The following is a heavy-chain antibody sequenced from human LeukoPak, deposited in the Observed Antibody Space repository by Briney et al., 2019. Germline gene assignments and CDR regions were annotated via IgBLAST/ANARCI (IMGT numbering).Heavy chain of an antibody. J-gene: IGHJ4*02. D-gene: IGHD2-15*01. CDR1: GFTISSYS. CDR2: ISSSSSYI. CDR3: ARAPLGYCSGGSCYDLDY. V-gene: IGHV3-21*01. Sequence: PGGSLRLSCAASGFTISSYSMNWVRQAPGKGLEWVSSISSSSSYIYYADSVKGRFTISRDNAKNSLYLQMNSLRAEDTAVYYCARAPLGYCSGGSCYDLDYWGQGTLVTVSS.